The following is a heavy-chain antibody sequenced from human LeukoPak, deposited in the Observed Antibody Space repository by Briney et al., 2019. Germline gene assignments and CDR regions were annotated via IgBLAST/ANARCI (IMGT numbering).Heavy chain of an antibody. J-gene: IGHJ4*02. CDR3: AKYQGYDSDYMAV. D-gene: IGHD3-22*01. CDR1: GFTFSNYW. CDR2: IKQDGSEK. Sequence: GGSLRLSCAASGFTFSNYWMSWVRQAPGKGLEWVANIKQDGSEKYYVDSVKGRFTIFRDDSKNTLFLQMNSLRPEDTAMYYCAKYQGYDSDYMAVWGQGALVTVSS. V-gene: IGHV3-7*01.